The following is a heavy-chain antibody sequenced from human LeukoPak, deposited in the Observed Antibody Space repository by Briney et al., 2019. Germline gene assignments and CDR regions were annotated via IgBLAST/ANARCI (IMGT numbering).Heavy chain of an antibody. CDR1: GNTFTGYY. J-gene: IGHJ4*02. V-gene: IGHV1-2*02. CDR2: INPNSGVT. CDR3: ARTIISVAGMDFDY. Sequence: ASVKVSCKASGNTFTGYYMHWVRQAPGQGLEWMGWINPNSGVTNYAQKFQDRVTMTRDTSISTAYMELSRLRSDDTAVYYRARTIISVAGMDFDYWGQGTLVTVSS. D-gene: IGHD6-19*01.